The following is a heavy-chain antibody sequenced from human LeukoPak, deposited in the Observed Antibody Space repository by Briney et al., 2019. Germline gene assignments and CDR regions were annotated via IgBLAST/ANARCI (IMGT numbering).Heavy chain of an antibody. CDR3: ARGLFASGSYYNFSDY. CDR1: GFSVSSKY. J-gene: IGHJ4*02. Sequence: QPGGSLRLSCAASGFSVSSKYMSWVRQAPGKGLEWVSVIFNGGSTYYADSVKGRFTISTDNSKNMLYLQMNSLRAEDTAVYYCARGLFASGSYYNFSDYWAQGTLVTVSS. CDR2: IFNGGST. D-gene: IGHD3-10*01. V-gene: IGHV3-66*01.